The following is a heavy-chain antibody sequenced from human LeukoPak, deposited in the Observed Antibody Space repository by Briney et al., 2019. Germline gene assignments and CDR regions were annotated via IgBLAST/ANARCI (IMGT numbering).Heavy chain of an antibody. J-gene: IGHJ5*02. CDR2: IYYSGST. CDR1: GGSISSGGYY. Sequence: SETLSLTCTVSGGSISSGGYYWSWIRQHPGKGLEWIGYIYYSGSTYYNPSLKSRVTISVDTSKNQFSLKLSSVTAADTAVYYCARATKEQFWSGYYGFDPWGQGILVTVSS. V-gene: IGHV4-31*03. CDR3: ARATKEQFWSGYYGFDP. D-gene: IGHD3-3*01.